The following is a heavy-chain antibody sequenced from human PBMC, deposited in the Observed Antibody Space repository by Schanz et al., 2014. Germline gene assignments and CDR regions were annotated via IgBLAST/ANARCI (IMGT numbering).Heavy chain of an antibody. CDR3: AKEDRNHNRYYVY. V-gene: IGHV3-30*02. CDR1: GFTFTSYS. J-gene: IGHJ4*02. CDR2: IRYDGSSK. Sequence: QVQLVQSGGGVVQPGGSLRLSCAASGFTFTSYSMHWVRQAPGRGLEWVAFIRYDGSSKYYADAVRGLFTISRDDSKNTLYLKMNSLRHEDTAVYYGAKEDRNHNRYYVYWGQGTLVTVSS.